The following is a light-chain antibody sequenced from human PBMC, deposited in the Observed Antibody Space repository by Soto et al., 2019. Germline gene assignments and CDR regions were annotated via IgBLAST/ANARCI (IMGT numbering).Light chain of an antibody. CDR3: QQYSNYWT. CDR2: DAS. J-gene: IGKJ1*01. V-gene: IGKV1-5*01. Sequence: DIPMTQSPSTLSASVGDRVTITCRASQSINKWLAWYQQRPGTAPKLLIYDASTLESGVPSRFSGSGSGTEFTLSITSLQPDDFATYYGQQYSNYWTFGQGTKVEIK. CDR1: QSINKW.